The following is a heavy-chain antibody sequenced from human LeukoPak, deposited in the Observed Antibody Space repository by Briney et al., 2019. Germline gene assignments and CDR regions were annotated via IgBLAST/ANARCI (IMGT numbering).Heavy chain of an antibody. V-gene: IGHV4-39*07. D-gene: IGHD1-1*01. CDR1: GGSISSGSYY. J-gene: IGHJ4*02. Sequence: SQTLSLTCTVSGGSISSGSYYWGWIRQPPGKELEWIGSIYHSGRTSYNPSLKNRVTISVGTSKNQFSLKLTSVTAADTAVYYCARLRENWNDLDYWGQGTLVTVSS. CDR3: ARLRENWNDLDY. CDR2: IYHSGRT.